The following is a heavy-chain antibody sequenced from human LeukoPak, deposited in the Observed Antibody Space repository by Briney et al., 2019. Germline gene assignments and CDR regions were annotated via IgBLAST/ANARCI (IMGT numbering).Heavy chain of an antibody. Sequence: SETLSLTCTVSGGSISSSYYYWGWIRQPPGKGLEWIGSIYYSGSTYYNPSLKSRVTISVDTSKNQFSLKLRSVTAADTAVYYCARIQGRWLANFDYWGQGTLVTVSS. CDR3: ARIQGRWLANFDY. CDR1: GGSISSSYYY. CDR2: IYYSGST. V-gene: IGHV4-39*01. D-gene: IGHD6-19*01. J-gene: IGHJ4*02.